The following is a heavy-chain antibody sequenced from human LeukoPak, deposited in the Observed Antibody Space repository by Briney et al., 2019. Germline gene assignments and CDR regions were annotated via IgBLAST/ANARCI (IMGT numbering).Heavy chain of an antibody. CDR3: ARRTGLDYYDSSGRLRGPFDY. CDR2: IYRRGST. J-gene: IGHJ4*02. V-gene: IGHV4-4*07. Sequence: SETLSLTCIVSGGSISSYYWSWIRQPAGKGLEWIGRIYRRGSTRYNPSLKSRVTMSVDTSKNKFSLKLSSVTAADTAVYYCARRTGLDYYDSSGRLRGPFDYWGQGTLVTVSS. CDR1: GGSISSYY. D-gene: IGHD3-22*01.